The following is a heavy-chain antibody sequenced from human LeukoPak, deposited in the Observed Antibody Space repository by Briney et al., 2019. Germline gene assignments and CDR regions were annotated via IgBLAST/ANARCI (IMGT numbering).Heavy chain of an antibody. CDR3: ARAIRRFVRGSDGFDY. CDR1: GFTFSSYE. V-gene: IGHV3-48*03. Sequence: GGSPRLSCAASGFTFSSYEMNWVRQAPGKWLEWISYISSGGTTIYYADAVKGRFTISRDNTKNSLYLQMNSLRVEDTAVYYCARAIRRFVRGSDGFDYWGQGALVTVSS. CDR2: ISSGGTTI. D-gene: IGHD2-21*01. J-gene: IGHJ4*02.